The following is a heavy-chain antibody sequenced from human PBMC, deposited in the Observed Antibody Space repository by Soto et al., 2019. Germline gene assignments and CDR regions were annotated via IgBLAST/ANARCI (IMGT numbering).Heavy chain of an antibody. J-gene: IGHJ4*02. CDR3: ARGEYNWNDPGFDY. Sequence: ASVKVSCKASGYNFISYYLHWVRQAPGQGLEWMGIVNPSVGSTVYAQKFQGRVIMTRDTSTTTLYMELSSLRSDDTAVYYCARGEYNWNDPGFDYWGPGTLVTVSS. D-gene: IGHD1-20*01. CDR2: VNPSVGST. CDR1: GYNFISYY. V-gene: IGHV1-46*01.